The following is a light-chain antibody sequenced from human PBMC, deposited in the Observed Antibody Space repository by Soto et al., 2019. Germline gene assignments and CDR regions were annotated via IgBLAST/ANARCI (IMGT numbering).Light chain of an antibody. CDR2: AAS. CDR3: QQSYSTPR. J-gene: IGKJ4*01. V-gene: IGKV1-39*01. Sequence: DIQMTQSPSPLSASVGDRVTITCRASQTIRNYLNWYQQKPGEAPKLLIYAASRLQSGVPSRFGGSGSGTDFTLTINTLQPEDIATYYCQQSYSTPRFGGGTKV. CDR1: QTIRNY.